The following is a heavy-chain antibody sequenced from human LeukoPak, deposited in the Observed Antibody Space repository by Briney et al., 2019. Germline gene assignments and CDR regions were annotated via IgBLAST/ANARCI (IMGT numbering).Heavy chain of an antibody. CDR3: ARVIRGYSSSWYRPGRYYFDY. CDR1: GGSFSGYY. V-gene: IGHV4-34*01. D-gene: IGHD6-13*01. Sequence: SETLSLTCAVYGGSFSGYYWSWIRQPPGKGLEWIGEINHSGSTNYNPSLKSRVTISVDTSKNQFSLKLSSVTAADTAVYYCARVIRGYSSSWYRPGRYYFDYWGQGTLVTVSS. CDR2: INHSGST. J-gene: IGHJ4*02.